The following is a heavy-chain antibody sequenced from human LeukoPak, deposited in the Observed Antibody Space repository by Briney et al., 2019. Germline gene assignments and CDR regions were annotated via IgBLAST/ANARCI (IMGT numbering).Heavy chain of an antibody. CDR2: ISHGGST. V-gene: IGHV4-34*01. CDR3: ATHRIAVAVGGWFDP. Sequence: SETLSLTCAVDGGSFSDYYWSWIRQPPGKGLEWIGEISHGGSTNYNPSLKSRVIISVHTSKNQFSLKLSSVTAAETAVYYCATHRIAVAVGGWFDPWGQGTLVTVSS. CDR1: GGSFSDYY. D-gene: IGHD6-19*01. J-gene: IGHJ5*02.